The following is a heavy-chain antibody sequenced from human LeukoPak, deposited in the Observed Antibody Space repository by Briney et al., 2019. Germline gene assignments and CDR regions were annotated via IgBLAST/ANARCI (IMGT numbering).Heavy chain of an antibody. CDR2: ISAYNGNT. Sequence: GASVKVSCKASGYTFTSYGISWVRQAPGQGLEWMGWISAYNGNTNYAQKLQGRVTMTTDTSTSTAYMELRSLRSDDTAVYYCATSTRVNWNHDAFDIWGQGTMVTVS. D-gene: IGHD1-20*01. CDR1: GYTFTSYG. CDR3: ATSTRVNWNHDAFDI. V-gene: IGHV1-18*01. J-gene: IGHJ3*02.